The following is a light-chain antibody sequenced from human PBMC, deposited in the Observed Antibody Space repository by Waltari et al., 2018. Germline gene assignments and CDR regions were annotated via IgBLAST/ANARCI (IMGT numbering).Light chain of an antibody. CDR2: SAS. J-gene: IGKJ1*01. CDR3: QETYSAPPST. CDR1: QSIGNY. V-gene: IGKV1-39*01. Sequence: DIQVTQSPSSLSAAVGDRVSITCRASQSIGNYLNWYQQKPGKAPKLLIYSASSLQSGVRSRVIGSGSGTDFTLTSTTLHPEDYAIYYCQETYSAPPSTFGQGTKVESK.